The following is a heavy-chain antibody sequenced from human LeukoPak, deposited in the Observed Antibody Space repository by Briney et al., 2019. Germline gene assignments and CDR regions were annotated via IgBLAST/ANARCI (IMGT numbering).Heavy chain of an antibody. CDR3: ARDGYYYGSGSSRLIDY. J-gene: IGHJ4*02. V-gene: IGHV3-23*01. Sequence: GGSLRLSCAMSGFTFTNYAMTWVRQAPGKGLEWVSIIGAGDGNTHYADSVKGRFTISRDNSKNTLYLQMNSLRAEDTAVYYCARDGYYYGSGSSRLIDYWGQGTLVTVSS. D-gene: IGHD3-10*01. CDR2: IGAGDGNT. CDR1: GFTFTNYA.